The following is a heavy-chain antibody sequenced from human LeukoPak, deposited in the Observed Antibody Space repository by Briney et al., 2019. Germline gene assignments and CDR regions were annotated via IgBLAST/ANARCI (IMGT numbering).Heavy chain of an antibody. CDR1: GGSISSYQ. CDR3: ARDQVRGNWNRYGMDV. CDR2: LYYSGNT. J-gene: IGHJ6*04. Sequence: PSETLSLTCTVSGGSISSYQWSWIRQSPGKGLEWIGCLYYSGNTNYNPSLKSRVTISADTSKSQFSLKLRSVTAADTAVYYCARDQVRGNWNRYGMDVWGKGTTVTVSS. D-gene: IGHD1-1*01. V-gene: IGHV4-59*01.